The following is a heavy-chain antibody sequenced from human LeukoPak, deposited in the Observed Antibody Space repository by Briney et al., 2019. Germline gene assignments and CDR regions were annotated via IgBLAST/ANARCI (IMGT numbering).Heavy chain of an antibody. CDR3: ARLYYYYGLDV. J-gene: IGHJ6*02. Sequence: SETLSLTCTVSGGSISSSTYYWGWIRQPPGKGLELIGSKYYSGNSYYNPSLKSRVSISVDTSKNQFSLKLSSVTAADTAVYYCARLYYYYGLDVWGQGTTVTVS. CDR1: GGSISSSTYY. CDR2: KYYSGNS. V-gene: IGHV4-39*01.